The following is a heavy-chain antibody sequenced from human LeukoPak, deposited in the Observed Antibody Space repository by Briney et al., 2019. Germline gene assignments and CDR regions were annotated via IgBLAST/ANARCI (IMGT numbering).Heavy chain of an antibody. V-gene: IGHV3-23*01. CDR1: GFTFSSYA. D-gene: IGHD2-15*01. Sequence: GGSLRLSCAASGFTFSSYAMHWVRQAPGKGLEWVSAISGSGGSTYYADSVKGRFTISRDNAKNSLYLQMNSLRAEDTAVYYCARLGYCSGGSCYSGWFDPWGQGTLVTVSS. CDR3: ARLGYCSGGSCYSGWFDP. CDR2: ISGSGGST. J-gene: IGHJ5*02.